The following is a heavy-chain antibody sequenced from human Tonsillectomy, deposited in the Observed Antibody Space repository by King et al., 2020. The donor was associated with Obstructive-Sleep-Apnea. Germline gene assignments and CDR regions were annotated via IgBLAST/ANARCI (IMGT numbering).Heavy chain of an antibody. J-gene: IGHJ4*02. V-gene: IGHV3-9*01. Sequence: VQLVQSGGGLVQPGRSLRLSCAASGFTFDDYAMHWVRQAPGKGLEWVSGISWNSGSIGYADSVKGRFTISRDNAKNSLYLQMNSLRAEDTALYYCAKALSGYDGNYFDYWGQGTLVTVSS. CDR1: GFTFDDYA. CDR2: ISWNSGSI. CDR3: AKALSGYDGNYFDY. D-gene: IGHD5-12*01.